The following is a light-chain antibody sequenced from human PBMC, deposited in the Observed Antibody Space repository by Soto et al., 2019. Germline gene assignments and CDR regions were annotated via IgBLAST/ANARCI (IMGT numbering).Light chain of an antibody. CDR1: KLGNKY. CDR3: HAWDISTVV. J-gene: IGLJ2*01. V-gene: IGLV3-1*01. CDR2: QDI. Sequence: SYELTQPPSVSVSPGQTASITCSGDKLGNKYACWYQQKPGQSPVLVIYQDIKRPSGIPERFSGSNSGNTATLTISGTQAMDEADYYCHAWDISTVVFGGGTKLTVL.